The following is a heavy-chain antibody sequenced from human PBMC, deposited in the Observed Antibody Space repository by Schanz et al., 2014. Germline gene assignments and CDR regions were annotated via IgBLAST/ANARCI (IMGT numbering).Heavy chain of an antibody. V-gene: IGHV1-18*04. Sequence: QVQLVQSGAEVKKPGASVKVSCKASGYTFVSYSMHWVRQAPGQGLEWMGWINGSNGHTLYAQKFQGRVTMTTDTSTSTAYMELRSLRSDDTAVYYCARGGYSSGWYDRDIAHFDYWGQGTLVTVSS. CDR1: GYTFVSYS. CDR2: INGSNGHT. D-gene: IGHD6-19*01. CDR3: ARGGYSSGWYDRDIAHFDY. J-gene: IGHJ4*02.